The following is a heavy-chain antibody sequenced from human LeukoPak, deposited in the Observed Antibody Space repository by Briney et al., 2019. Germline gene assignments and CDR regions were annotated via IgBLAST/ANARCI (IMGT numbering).Heavy chain of an antibody. CDR1: EFTFSRHW. D-gene: IGHD5-18*01. J-gene: IGHJ4*02. V-gene: IGHV3-7*01. Sequence: GGSLRLSCEVSEFTFSRHWMTWVRQAPGKGLEWVASIKDDGNQKIYVDSVKGRFTISRDNVKNSLSLQMNSLRGEDSAVYYCARDGYLAGLDYWGQGTLVTVSS. CDR2: IKDDGNQK. CDR3: ARDGYLAGLDY.